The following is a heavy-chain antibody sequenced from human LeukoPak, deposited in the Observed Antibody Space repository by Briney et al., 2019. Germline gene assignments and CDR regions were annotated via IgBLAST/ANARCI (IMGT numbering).Heavy chain of an antibody. V-gene: IGHV1-18*01. CDR1: GYTFTSYG. CDR2: ISAYNGNT. J-gene: IGHJ6*03. CDR3: ARDRMSIGDLGYYYYYMDV. D-gene: IGHD3-16*01. Sequence: ASVKVSCKASGYTFTSYGISWVRQAPGQGLEWMGWISAYNGNTNYAQKLQGRVTMTTDTSTGTAYMELRSLRSDDTAVYYCARDRMSIGDLGYYYYYMDVWGKGTTVTVSS.